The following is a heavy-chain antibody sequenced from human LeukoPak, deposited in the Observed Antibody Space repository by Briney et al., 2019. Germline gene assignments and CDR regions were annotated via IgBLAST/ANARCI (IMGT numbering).Heavy chain of an antibody. Sequence: GGSLRLSCAASGFTFSSYEMNWVRQAPGKGLEWVSYISSSGSTIYYADSVKGRFTISRDNAKNSLYLQMNSLRAEDTAVYYCARDPGDSSGYYYRGSHFDYWGQGTLVTVSS. J-gene: IGHJ4*02. CDR3: ARDPGDSSGYYYRGSHFDY. D-gene: IGHD3-22*01. CDR2: ISSSGSTI. V-gene: IGHV3-48*03. CDR1: GFTFSSYE.